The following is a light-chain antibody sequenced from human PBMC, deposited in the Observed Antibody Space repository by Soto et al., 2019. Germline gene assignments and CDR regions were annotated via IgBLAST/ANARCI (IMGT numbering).Light chain of an antibody. Sequence: EIVLTQSPGTLPLSPGERATLSCRASQSVSSSYLAWYQQKPGQAPRLLIYGASSRATGIPDRFSGSGSGTDFTLTISRLEPEYFAVYYCQQYGSSPTTFGQGTKVEI. J-gene: IGKJ1*01. CDR1: QSVSSSY. V-gene: IGKV3-20*01. CDR3: QQYGSSPTT. CDR2: GAS.